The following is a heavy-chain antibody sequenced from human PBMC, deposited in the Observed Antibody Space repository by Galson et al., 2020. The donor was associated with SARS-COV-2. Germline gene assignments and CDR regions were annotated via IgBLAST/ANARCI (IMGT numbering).Heavy chain of an antibody. V-gene: IGHV4-34*01. CDR3: AGDLAAAGSDAFDI. CDR2: INHSGST. D-gene: IGHD6-13*01. Sequence: SQTLSLTCAVYGGSFSGYYWSWIRQPPGKGLEWIGEINHSGSTNYNPSLKSRVTISVDTSKNQFSLKLSSVTAGDTAVYYCAGDLAAAGSDAFDIWGQGTMVTVSS. CDR1: GGSFSGYY. J-gene: IGHJ3*02.